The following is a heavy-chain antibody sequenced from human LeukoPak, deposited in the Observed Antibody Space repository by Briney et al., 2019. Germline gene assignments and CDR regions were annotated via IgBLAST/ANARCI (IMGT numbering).Heavy chain of an antibody. D-gene: IGHD3-22*01. CDR2: IYYSGST. CDR3: ARDGNYYDSSGLSY. J-gene: IGHJ4*02. V-gene: IGHV4-30-4*01. Sequence: SETLSLTCTVSGGSISSSDYYWSWIRQPPGKGLEWIGYIYYSGSTYYNPSLKSRVTISVDTSKNQFSLKLSSVTAADTAVYYCARDGNYYDSSGLSYWGQGTLVTVSS. CDR1: GGSISSSDYY.